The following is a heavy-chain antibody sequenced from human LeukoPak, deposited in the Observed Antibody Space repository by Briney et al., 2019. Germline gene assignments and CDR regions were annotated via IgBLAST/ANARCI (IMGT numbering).Heavy chain of an antibody. D-gene: IGHD4-17*01. CDR1: GYTLTELS. V-gene: IGHV1-24*01. CDR3: ATDPHTIWGYTVTSDY. CDR2: FDPEDGET. Sequence: GASVKVSCKVSGYTLTELSMHWVRQAPGKGLEWMGGFDPEDGETIYAQKFQGRVTMTEDTSTDTAYMELSSLRSEDTAVYYCATDPHTIWGYTVTSDYWGQGTLVTVSS. J-gene: IGHJ4*02.